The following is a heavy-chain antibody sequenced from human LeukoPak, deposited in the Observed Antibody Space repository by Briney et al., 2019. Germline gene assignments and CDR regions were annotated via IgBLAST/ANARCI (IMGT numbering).Heavy chain of an antibody. CDR3: ARDFELSH. D-gene: IGHD3-16*02. J-gene: IGHJ4*02. Sequence: GGSLRLSCAASGFTFSSYGMHGVRQAPGKGLEWVALIWYDGSSKHYADSVRGRFTISRDNSKNTLYLQMNSLRAEDTAVYYCARDFELSHWGQGTLVTVSS. V-gene: IGHV3-33*01. CDR2: IWYDGSSK. CDR1: GFTFSSYG.